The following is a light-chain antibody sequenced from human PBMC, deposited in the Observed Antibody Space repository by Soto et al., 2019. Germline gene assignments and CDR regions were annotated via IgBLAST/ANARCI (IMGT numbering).Light chain of an antibody. CDR2: AAS. V-gene: IGKV1-12*01. CDR1: EDISTW. J-gene: IGKJ5*01. CDR3: QHADSFPLIT. Sequence: IHITQSPSSVSASVGDRVTNXYRSSEDISTWLAWYQQKPGKAPKLLIYAASSLQSGVPSRFSGSGSGTDFTLTISSLQPEDFATYYCQHADSFPLITFGQGTRLDI.